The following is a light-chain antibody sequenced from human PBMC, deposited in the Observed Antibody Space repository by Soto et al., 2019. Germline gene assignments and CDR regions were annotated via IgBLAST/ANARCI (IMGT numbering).Light chain of an antibody. Sequence: DIHMTQSPSSLSASVGDRVTITCRASQGISNYLAWYQQKPGKVPKLLIYAASTLQSGVPSWFSGRGSWTDFTLTISSLQHEDVATYYRQKYNGAPLTSGQGTRLEIK. CDR1: QGISNY. CDR2: AAS. V-gene: IGKV1-27*01. CDR3: QKYNGAPLT. J-gene: IGKJ5*01.